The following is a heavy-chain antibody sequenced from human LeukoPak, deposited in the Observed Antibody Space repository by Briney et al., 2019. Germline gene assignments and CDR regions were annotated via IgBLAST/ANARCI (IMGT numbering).Heavy chain of an antibody. CDR2: INPNSGGT. CDR3: AREYYDILTGYWALYYYGMDV. D-gene: IGHD3-9*01. CDR1: GYTFTRYY. V-gene: IGHV1-2*02. Sequence: ASVKVSCKASGYTFTRYYMHWVRQAPGQGLEWMGWINPNSGGTNYAQKFQGRVTMTRDTSISTAYMELSRLRSDDTAVYYCAREYYDILTGYWALYYYGMDVWGQGTTVTVSS. J-gene: IGHJ6*02.